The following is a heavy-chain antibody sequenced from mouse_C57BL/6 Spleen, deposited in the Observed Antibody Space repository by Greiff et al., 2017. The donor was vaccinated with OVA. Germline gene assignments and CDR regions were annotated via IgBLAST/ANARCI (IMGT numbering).Heavy chain of an antibody. CDR1: GFTFSSYG. D-gene: IGHD4-1*01. Sequence: EVKVVESGGDLVKPGGSLKLSCAASGFTFSSYGMSWVRQTPDKRLEWVATISSGGSYTYYPDSVKGRFTISRDNAKNTLYLQMSSLKSEDTAMYYCARQAGTGDYFDYWGQGTTLTVSS. J-gene: IGHJ2*01. V-gene: IGHV5-6*01. CDR3: ARQAGTGDYFDY. CDR2: ISSGGSYT.